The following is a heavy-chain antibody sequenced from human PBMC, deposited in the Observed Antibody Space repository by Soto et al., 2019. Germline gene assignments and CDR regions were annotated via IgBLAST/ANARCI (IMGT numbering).Heavy chain of an antibody. CDR1: GFTFITYT. D-gene: IGHD1-26*01. CDR2: INDRGNYI. CDR3: VREDGKVGTNSAFDY. V-gene: IGHV3-21*01. Sequence: GGSLRHSFASSGFTFITYTWNWVRQAPAREREWVSAINDRGNYIYYAEPVKGRFTISRDNAKNSLYLQMDRLRAEDTALYYCVREDGKVGTNSAFDYWGLGTLVTVSS. J-gene: IGHJ4*02.